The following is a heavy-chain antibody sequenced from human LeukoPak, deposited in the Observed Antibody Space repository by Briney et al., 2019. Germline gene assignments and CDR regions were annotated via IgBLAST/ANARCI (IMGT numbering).Heavy chain of an antibody. CDR3: ARNSAYCSSTSCWDWFDP. J-gene: IGHJ5*02. CDR1: GGSIGNYY. Sequence: SETLSLTCIVSGGSIGNYYWNWIRQPPGKGLEWIGYTSYSGNTIYNPSLKSRVTISIDPFKNQLSLKVTSVTAADTAVYYCARNSAYCSSTSCWDWFDPWGQGTLVTVSS. D-gene: IGHD2-2*01. V-gene: IGHV4-59*01. CDR2: TSYSGNT.